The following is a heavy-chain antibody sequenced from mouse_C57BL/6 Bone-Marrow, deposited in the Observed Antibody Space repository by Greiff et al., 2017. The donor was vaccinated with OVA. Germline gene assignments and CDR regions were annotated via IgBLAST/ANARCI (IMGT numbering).Heavy chain of an antibody. J-gene: IGHJ2*01. CDR1: GYTFTSYW. D-gene: IGHD1-1*01. Sequence: QVQLQQPGAELVMPGASVKLSCKASGYTFTSYWMHWVKQRPGQGLEWIGEIDPSDSYTNYNQKFKGKSTLTVDKSSSTAYMQLSSLTSEDSAVYYCARSGLITTVVNFDYWGQGTTLTVSS. CDR3: ARSGLITTVVNFDY. CDR2: IDPSDSYT. V-gene: IGHV1-69*01.